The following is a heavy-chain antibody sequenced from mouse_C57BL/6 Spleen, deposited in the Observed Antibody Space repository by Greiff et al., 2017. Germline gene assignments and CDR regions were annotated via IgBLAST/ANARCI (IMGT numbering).Heavy chain of an antibody. V-gene: IGHV1-78*01. CDR2: IYPRDGST. Sequence: VKVVESDAELVKPGASVKISCKVSGYTFTDHTIHWMKQRPEQGLEWIGYIYPRDGSTKYNEKFKGKATLSADKSSSTPYMQLNSLTSEDSAVYFCAKPSQDYYGSSYYAMDYWGQVTSVTVSS. J-gene: IGHJ4*01. CDR3: AKPSQDYYGSSYYAMDY. CDR1: GYTFTDHT. D-gene: IGHD1-1*01.